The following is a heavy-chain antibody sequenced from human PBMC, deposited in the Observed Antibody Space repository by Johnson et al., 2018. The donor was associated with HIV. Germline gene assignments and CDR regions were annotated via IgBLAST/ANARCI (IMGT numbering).Heavy chain of an antibody. J-gene: IGHJ3*02. D-gene: IGHD2-15*01. CDR3: AKDHPVVAERTAAFDI. CDR1: GFTFNSYA. Sequence: QVQLVESGGGVVQPGRSLRLSCVASGFTFNSYAMHWVRQAPGKGLEWVAIISYDGTNKYYADSVKGRLTISRDRSKNTLYLHMNSLRAEDTAVYYCAKDHPVVAERTAAFDIWGQGTMVTVSS. V-gene: IGHV3-30*04. CDR2: ISYDGTNK.